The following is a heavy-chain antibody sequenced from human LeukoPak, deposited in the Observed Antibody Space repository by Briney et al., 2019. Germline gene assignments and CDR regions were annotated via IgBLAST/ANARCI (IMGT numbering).Heavy chain of an antibody. CDR3: ARDSYDFWSVYYTPQFDY. CDR2: IIPIFGTA. V-gene: IGHV1-69*05. Sequence: SVKVSCKASGGTFSSYAISWVRQAPGQGLEWMGGIIPIFGTANYAQKFQGRVTITTDESTSTAYMELSSLRSEDTAVYYCARDSYDFWSVYYTPQFDYWGQGTLVTVSS. CDR1: GGTFSSYA. D-gene: IGHD3-3*01. J-gene: IGHJ4*02.